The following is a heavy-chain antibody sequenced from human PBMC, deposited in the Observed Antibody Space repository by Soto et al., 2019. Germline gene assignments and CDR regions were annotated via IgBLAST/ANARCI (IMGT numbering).Heavy chain of an antibody. V-gene: IGHV4-59*12. J-gene: IGHJ5*02. Sequence: QVQLQESGPGLVKPSETLSLTCTVSGGSISSYYWSWIRQPPGKGLEWIGYIYYSGSTYYNPSLKSRVTISVDTSKNQFSLKLSSVTAADTAVYYCARRSYDSSGFYNWFDPWGQGTLVTVSS. D-gene: IGHD3-22*01. CDR1: GGSISSYY. CDR3: ARRSYDSSGFYNWFDP. CDR2: IYYSGST.